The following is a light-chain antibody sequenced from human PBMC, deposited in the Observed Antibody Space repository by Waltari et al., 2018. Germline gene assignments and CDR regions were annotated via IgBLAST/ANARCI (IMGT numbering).Light chain of an antibody. CDR3: QQSYSSLRT. V-gene: IGKV1-39*01. CDR1: RSVSPY. Sequence: DIQMTQSPSSLSASVGDNHPSTCRASRSVSPYLNWYQQKPGNAPKLLIYAASSLLSGVPSRFSGSGSGTDFTLTISSLQAEDFATYFCQQSYSSLRTFGQGTKVEV. J-gene: IGKJ1*01. CDR2: AAS.